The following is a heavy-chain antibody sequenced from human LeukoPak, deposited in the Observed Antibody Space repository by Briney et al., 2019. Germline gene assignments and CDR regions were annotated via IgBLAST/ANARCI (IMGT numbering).Heavy chain of an antibody. J-gene: IGHJ5*02. D-gene: IGHD2-15*01. CDR1: GGSISTGGYY. CDR3: ARQQCNGGSCYSRAIWFDP. Sequence: SQTLSLTCTVSGGSISTGGYYWSWIRQHPGRGLEWIGYIYYTGSAYYNPSLESRVTISVDTSRNQFSLKLSSVTAADTAVYYCARQQCNGGSCYSRAIWFDPWAREPLSPSPQ. V-gene: IGHV4-31*03. CDR2: IYYTGSA.